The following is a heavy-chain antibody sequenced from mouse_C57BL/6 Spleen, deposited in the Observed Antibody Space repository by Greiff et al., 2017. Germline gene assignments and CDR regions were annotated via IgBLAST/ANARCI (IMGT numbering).Heavy chain of an antibody. J-gene: IGHJ2*01. V-gene: IGHV5-4*03. D-gene: IGHD2-5*01. CDR1: GFTFSSYA. CDR3: ARGYSNYGYFDY. Sequence: EVKLMESGGGLVKPGGSLKLSCAASGFTFSSYAMSWVRQTPEKRLEWVATISDGGSYTYYPDNVKGRFTISRDNAKNNLYLQMSHLKSEDTAMYYCARGYSNYGYFDYWGQGTTLTVSS. CDR2: ISDGGSYT.